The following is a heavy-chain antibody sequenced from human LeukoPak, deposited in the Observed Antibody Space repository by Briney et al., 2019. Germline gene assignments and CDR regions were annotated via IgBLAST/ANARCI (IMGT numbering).Heavy chain of an antibody. CDR3: ARDPTAGTGIDH. J-gene: IGHJ4*02. CDR1: GGSISYYY. Sequence: SETLSLTCAVYGGSISYYYWSWIRQPAGKGLEWIGRIYSSGSTKYNPSLKSRVTMSVDTSKNQFSLKLSSVTAADTAVYYCARDPTAGTGIDHWGQGTLVTVSS. CDR2: IYSSGST. D-gene: IGHD1-14*01. V-gene: IGHV4-4*07.